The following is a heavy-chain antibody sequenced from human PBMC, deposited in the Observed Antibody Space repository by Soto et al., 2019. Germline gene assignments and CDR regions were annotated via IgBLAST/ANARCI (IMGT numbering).Heavy chain of an antibody. Sequence: SVKVSCKASGGTFSSYAISWVRQAPGQGLEWMGGIIPIFGTANYAQKFQGRVTITADESTSTAYMELSSLRSEDTAVYYCARGISQELTKYGMDVWGQGTTVTVSS. CDR1: GGTFSSYA. J-gene: IGHJ6*02. V-gene: IGHV1-69*13. D-gene: IGHD1-20*01. CDR2: IIPIFGTA. CDR3: ARGISQELTKYGMDV.